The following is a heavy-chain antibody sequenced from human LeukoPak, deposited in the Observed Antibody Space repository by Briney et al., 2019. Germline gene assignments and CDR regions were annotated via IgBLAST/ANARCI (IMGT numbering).Heavy chain of an antibody. D-gene: IGHD3-3*01. CDR2: ISSGGTI. Sequence: MAGGSLRLSCAASGFTFTSSWMHWIRQAPGKGLEWVSYISSGGTIYYADSVKGRFAISRDNAKNSLYLQMNSLRAEDTAVYYCARELSSYDFWLWGQGTLVTVSS. V-gene: IGHV3-69-1*01. CDR1: GFTFTSSW. CDR3: ARELSSYDFWL. J-gene: IGHJ4*02.